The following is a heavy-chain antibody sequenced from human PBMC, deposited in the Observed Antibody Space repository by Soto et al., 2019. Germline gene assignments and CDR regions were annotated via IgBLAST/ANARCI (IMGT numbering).Heavy chain of an antibody. Sequence: GGSLRLSCAASGFTFSSYGMHWVRQAPGKGLEWVAVIWYDGSNKYYADSVKGRFTISRDNSKNTLYLQMNSLRAEDTAVYYCARAQAAAGTFDYWGQGTLVTVSS. CDR1: GFTFSSYG. D-gene: IGHD6-13*01. V-gene: IGHV3-33*01. J-gene: IGHJ4*02. CDR3: ARAQAAAGTFDY. CDR2: IWYDGSNK.